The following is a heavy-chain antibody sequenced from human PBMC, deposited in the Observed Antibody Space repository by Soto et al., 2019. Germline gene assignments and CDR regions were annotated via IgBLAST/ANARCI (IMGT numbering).Heavy chain of an antibody. CDR3: ATNAHLDS. Sequence: GESLKISCQGSGYNFINSWIGWVRQVPGKGLEWMGVIFPADSDIRYSPSFQGHVTISADKSISTAFLQWTSLRASDTAIYCCATNAHLDSWGQGTLVTVSS. CDR2: IFPADSDI. CDR1: GYNFINSW. J-gene: IGHJ4*02. V-gene: IGHV5-51*01.